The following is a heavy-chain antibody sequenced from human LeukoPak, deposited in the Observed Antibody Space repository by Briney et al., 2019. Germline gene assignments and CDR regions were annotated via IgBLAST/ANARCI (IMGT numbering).Heavy chain of an antibody. CDR2: IYYSGST. V-gene: IGHV4-30-4*08. CDR3: ATPYSGGYHGLDI. Sequence: SQTLSLTCTVSGGSISSGDYYWRWIRQPPGTGLEWIGYIYYSGSTYYNPSLKSRVTISVDTSKNQFSLKLNSVTAADTAVYYCATPYSGGYHGLDIWGQGTMVTVSS. D-gene: IGHD1-26*01. CDR1: GGSISSGDYY. J-gene: IGHJ3*02.